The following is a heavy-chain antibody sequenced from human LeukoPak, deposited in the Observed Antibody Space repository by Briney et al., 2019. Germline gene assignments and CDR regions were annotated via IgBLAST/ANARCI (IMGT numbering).Heavy chain of an antibody. J-gene: IGHJ3*02. CDR1: AFTFSSYS. D-gene: IGHD6-19*01. V-gene: IGHV3-21*01. Sequence: SGGSLRLSCAASAFTFSSYSMNWVRQAPGKGLEWVSSISSSGSYIYYADSVKGRFTISRDNSKNTLYLQMNSLRAEDTAVYYCAKLKGEWLAHDAFDIWGQGTMVTVSS. CDR3: AKLKGEWLAHDAFDI. CDR2: ISSSGSYI.